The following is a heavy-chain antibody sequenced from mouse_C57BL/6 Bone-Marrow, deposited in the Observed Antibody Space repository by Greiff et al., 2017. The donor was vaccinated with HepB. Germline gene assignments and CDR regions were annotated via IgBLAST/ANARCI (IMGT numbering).Heavy chain of an antibody. D-gene: IGHD2-3*01. CDR3: TRGGDGYLEECNY. CDR1: GFTFSSYA. Sequence: DVKLVESGEGLVKPGGSLKLSCAASGFTFSSYAMSWVRQTPEKRLEWVAYISSGGDYIYYADTVKVRFTISRDNDRNTLYVQMSSLKSEDTAMYYYTRGGDGYLEECNYWGQGTTLTVSS. V-gene: IGHV5-9-1*02. CDR2: ISSGGDYI. J-gene: IGHJ2*01.